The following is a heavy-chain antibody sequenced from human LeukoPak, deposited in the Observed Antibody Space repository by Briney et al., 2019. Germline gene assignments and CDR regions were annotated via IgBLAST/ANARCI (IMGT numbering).Heavy chain of an antibody. V-gene: IGHV4-31*11. CDR3: ARTPYSSGWYYFDY. CDR1: GGPTSSGGYY. Sequence: SATLSLTWAVPGGPTSSGGYYWSWIRQHPGEGLGWIWYISYSGSTYYNPSLKSRVTISVDTSKSQFSLNLSSVTAADTAVYYCARTPYSSGWYYFDYWGQGTLVTVSS. J-gene: IGHJ4*02. D-gene: IGHD6-13*01. CDR2: ISYSGST.